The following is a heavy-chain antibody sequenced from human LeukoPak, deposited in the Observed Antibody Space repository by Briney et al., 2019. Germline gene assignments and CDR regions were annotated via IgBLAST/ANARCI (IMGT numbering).Heavy chain of an antibody. V-gene: IGHV4-59*01. CDR3: ARGGHYYASGSYLAY. CDR1: GCSISSDN. D-gene: IGHD3-10*01. J-gene: IGHJ4*02. CDR2: SYHSGST. Sequence: SETLSLTCTASGCSISSDNWSWIRQPPGKGLEYIGCSYHSGSTNCNPSLNSRVTISIDTSKNHFSLKLNSVTAADTAVYYCARGGHYYASGSYLAYWGQGTLVTVSS.